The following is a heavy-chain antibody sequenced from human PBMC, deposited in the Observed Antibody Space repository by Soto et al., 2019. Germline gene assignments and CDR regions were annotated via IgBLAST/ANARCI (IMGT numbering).Heavy chain of an antibody. CDR3: ARRYSSGDDAFEI. V-gene: IGHV1-46*01. J-gene: IGHJ3*02. CDR1: GYTFTSYY. CDR2: INPSGGST. D-gene: IGHD6-19*01. Sequence: SVKVSCKASGYTFTSYYIHWVRQAPGQGLEWMGIINPSGGSTSYAQKFQGRVTMTSDTSASTVFIEVSSLRSEDTAVYYCARRYSSGDDAFEIWGQGTMVTVS.